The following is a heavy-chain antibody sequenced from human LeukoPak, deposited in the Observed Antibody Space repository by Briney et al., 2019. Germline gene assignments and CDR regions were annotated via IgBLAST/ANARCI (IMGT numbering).Heavy chain of an antibody. CDR1: GDSVSSSRYC. Sequence: SETLSLTCSVSGDSVSSSRYCWGWIRQPPGKGLEWIGSVHSSGNTYYNPSLKSRVTVSQDTSQNQFSLKLTSVTAADTAVYYCARVNIIVVPSANFDYWGQGSLVIVSS. D-gene: IGHD2-2*01. J-gene: IGHJ4*02. CDR2: VHSSGNT. CDR3: ARVNIIVVPSANFDY. V-gene: IGHV4-39*07.